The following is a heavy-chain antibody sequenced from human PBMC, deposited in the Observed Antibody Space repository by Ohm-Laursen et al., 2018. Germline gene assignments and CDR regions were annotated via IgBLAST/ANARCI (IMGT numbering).Heavy chain of an antibody. D-gene: IGHD4-23*01. CDR2: ISWNSGSI. CDR1: GFTFDDYA. CDR3: ARDFSSPTVVTQGIENRFDP. V-gene: IGHV3-9*01. J-gene: IGHJ5*02. Sequence: RSLRLSCTASGFTFDDYAMHWVRHAPGKGLEWVSGISWNSGSIGYADSVKGRFTISRDNAKNSLYLQMNSLRAEDTAVYYCARDFSSPTVVTQGIENRFDPWGQGTLVTVSS.